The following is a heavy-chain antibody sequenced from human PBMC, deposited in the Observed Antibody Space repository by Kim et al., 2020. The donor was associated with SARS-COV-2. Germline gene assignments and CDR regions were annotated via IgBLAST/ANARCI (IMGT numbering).Heavy chain of an antibody. CDR1: GGTFSSYA. Sequence: PSVKVSCKASGGTFSSYAISWVRQAPGQGLEWMGGIIPVFGTASYAQNFQGRVTVTADESTSTAYLELSSLRSEDTAVYYCARHRIPGDSQYGMDVWGQGTTVTVSS. V-gene: IGHV1-69*13. CDR2: IIPVFGTA. J-gene: IGHJ6*02. D-gene: IGHD3-16*01. CDR3: ARHRIPGDSQYGMDV.